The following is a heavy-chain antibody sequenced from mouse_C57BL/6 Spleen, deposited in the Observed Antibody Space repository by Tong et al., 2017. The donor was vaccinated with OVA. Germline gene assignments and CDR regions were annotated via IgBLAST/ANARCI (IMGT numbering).Heavy chain of an antibody. Sequence: VQLQESGPELVKPGASVKISCKASGYAFSSSWMNWVKQRPGKGLEWIGRIYPGDGDTNYNGKFKGKATLTADKSSSTAYMQLSSLTSEDSAVYFCARNWAQLNYAMDYWGQGTSVTVSS. CDR3: ARNWAQLNYAMDY. V-gene: IGHV1-82*01. CDR1: GYAFSSSW. D-gene: IGHD4-1*01. CDR2: IYPGDGDT. J-gene: IGHJ4*01.